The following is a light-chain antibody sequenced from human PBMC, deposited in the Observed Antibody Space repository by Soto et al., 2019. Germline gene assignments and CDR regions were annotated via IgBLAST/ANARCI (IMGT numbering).Light chain of an antibody. CDR2: EVS. Sequence: QSALTQPPSASGSPGQSVTISCTGTSSDVGGYNYVSWYQQHPGKAPKLMIYEVSKRPSGVPDRFSGSKSGNTASLTVSGLQAEDAADDYCSSYAGSNNWNFGTGTKLTVL. J-gene: IGLJ1*01. V-gene: IGLV2-8*01. CDR3: SSYAGSNNWN. CDR1: SSDVGGYNY.